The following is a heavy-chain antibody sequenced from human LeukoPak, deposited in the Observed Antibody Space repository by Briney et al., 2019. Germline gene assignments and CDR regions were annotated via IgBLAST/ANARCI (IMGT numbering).Heavy chain of an antibody. D-gene: IGHD2-2*01. CDR3: ARNERDRYQLLSSSYYYYMDV. CDR1: GFTFSSYE. CDR2: IKQDGSEK. V-gene: IGHV3-7*03. Sequence: GGSLRLSCAASGFTFSSYEMNWVRQAPGKGLEWVANIKQDGSEKYYADSVKGRFTISRDNSKNTLYLQMNSLRAEDTAVYYCARNERDRYQLLSSSYYYYMDVWGKGTTVTISS. J-gene: IGHJ6*03.